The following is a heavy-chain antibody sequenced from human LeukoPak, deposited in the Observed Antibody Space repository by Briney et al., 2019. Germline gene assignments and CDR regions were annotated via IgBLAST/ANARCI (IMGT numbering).Heavy chain of an antibody. CDR1: GGSSSGYY. CDR3: ARRARLTPPRT. CDR2: INHSGST. Sequence: PSETLSLTCAVYGGSSSGYYWSWIRQPPGKGLEWIGVINHSGSTNYNPSLKSRVTISVDTSKNQFSLKLSSVTAADTAVYYCARRARLTPPRTWGQGTLVTVSS. V-gene: IGHV4-34*01. J-gene: IGHJ4*02. D-gene: IGHD1/OR15-1a*01.